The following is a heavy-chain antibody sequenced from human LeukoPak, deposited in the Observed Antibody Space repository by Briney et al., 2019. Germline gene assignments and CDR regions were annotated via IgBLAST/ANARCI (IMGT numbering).Heavy chain of an antibody. CDR2: IIPILGIA. CDR1: GGTFSSYA. D-gene: IGHD3-3*01. CDR3: ARVGSDFWSGSTDY. Sequence: SVKVSCKASGGTFSSYAISWVRQAPGQGLEWMGRIIPILGIANYAQKFQGRVTITADKSTSTAYMELSSLRSEDTAVYYCARVGSDFWSGSTDYWGQGTLVTVSS. V-gene: IGHV1-69*04. J-gene: IGHJ4*02.